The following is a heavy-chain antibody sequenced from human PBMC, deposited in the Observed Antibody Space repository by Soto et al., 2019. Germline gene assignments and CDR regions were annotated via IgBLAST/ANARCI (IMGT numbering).Heavy chain of an antibody. J-gene: IGHJ6*02. D-gene: IGHD3-10*01. V-gene: IGHV4-31*03. CDR3: ARDSGNYYGSGSQVYGMDV. CDR2: IYYSGSS. Sequence: TLSLTCTVSGGSISSGGYYWSWIRQHPGKGLEWIGYIYYSGSSYYNPSLKSRVTISVDTSKNQFSLKLSSVAAADTAVYYCARDSGNYYGSGSQVYGMDVWGQGTTVTVSS. CDR1: GGSISSGGYY.